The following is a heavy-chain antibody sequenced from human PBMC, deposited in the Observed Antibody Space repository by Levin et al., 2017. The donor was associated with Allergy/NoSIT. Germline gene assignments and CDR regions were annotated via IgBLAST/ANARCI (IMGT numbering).Heavy chain of an antibody. D-gene: IGHD3-9*01. Sequence: KAGESLKISCKGSGYSFTKYWIGWVRKMPGKGLEWMGIIYPGDSDTRYSPSFQGQVTISADKSITTAYLQWSSLKASDSAIYYCARPRRDLREILTGYYRSEWGYWGQGTLVTVSS. CDR1: GYSFTKYW. CDR2: IYPGDSDT. J-gene: IGHJ4*02. V-gene: IGHV5-51*01. CDR3: ARPRRDLREILTGYYRSEWGY.